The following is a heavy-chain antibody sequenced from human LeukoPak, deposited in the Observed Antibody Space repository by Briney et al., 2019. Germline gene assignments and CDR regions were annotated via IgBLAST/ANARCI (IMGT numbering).Heavy chain of an antibody. CDR1: GYTFTDYY. D-gene: IGHD1-14*01. Sequence: ASVKVSCKASGYTFTDYYIHWVRQAPGQGLEWMGWINPNSGGTNYAEKFQGRVTMTRGTSISTAYMELSRLRSDDTAVFYCARVSSEPMGATDYWGQGTLVTVSS. V-gene: IGHV1-2*02. J-gene: IGHJ4*02. CDR3: ARVSSEPMGATDY. CDR2: INPNSGGT.